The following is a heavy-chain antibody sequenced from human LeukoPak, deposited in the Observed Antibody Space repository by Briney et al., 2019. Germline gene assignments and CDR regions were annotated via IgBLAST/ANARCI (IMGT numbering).Heavy chain of an antibody. Sequence: SETLSLTCAIYGGSFSGYYWSWIRQPPGKGLEWIGEINHSGSTNYNPSLKSRVTISVDTSKNQFSLKLSSVTAADTAVYYCAFEGYSSSSGRGDYWGQGTLVTVSS. D-gene: IGHD6-6*01. CDR1: GGSFSGYY. CDR2: INHSGST. CDR3: AFEGYSSSSGRGDY. J-gene: IGHJ4*02. V-gene: IGHV4-34*01.